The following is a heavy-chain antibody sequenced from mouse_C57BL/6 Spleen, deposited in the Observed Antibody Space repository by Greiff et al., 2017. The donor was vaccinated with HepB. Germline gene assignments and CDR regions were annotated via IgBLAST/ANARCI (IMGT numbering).Heavy chain of an antibody. J-gene: IGHJ2*01. CDR1: GFNIKDYY. CDR3: TTSHYYGSSLYYFDY. CDR2: IDPEDGDT. V-gene: IGHV14-1*01. D-gene: IGHD1-1*01. Sequence: DVKLQESGAELVRPGASVKLSCTASGFNIKDYYMHWVKQRPEQGLEWIGRIDPEDGDTEYAPKFQGKATMTADTSSNTAYLQLSSLTSEDTAVYYCTTSHYYGSSLYYFDYWGQGTTLTVSS.